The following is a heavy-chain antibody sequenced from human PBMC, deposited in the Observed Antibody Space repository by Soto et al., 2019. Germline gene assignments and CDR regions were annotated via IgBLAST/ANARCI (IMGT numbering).Heavy chain of an antibody. J-gene: IGHJ6*03. CDR3: AKDFHTNMALMDV. Sequence: EVQLVESGGDLVQPGGSLRLSCAASGFTFDDYAMHWVRQVPGKGLEWVSGINWDSDTIAYAASVRGRFTISRDNAKNSLYLQKNSLRPEDTALYYCAKDFHTNMALMDVWGKGTTVTVSS. V-gene: IGHV3-9*01. CDR1: GFTFDDYA. D-gene: IGHD3-10*01. CDR2: INWDSDTI.